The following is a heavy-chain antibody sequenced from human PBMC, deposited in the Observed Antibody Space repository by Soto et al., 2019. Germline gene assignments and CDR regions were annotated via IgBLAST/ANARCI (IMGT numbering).Heavy chain of an antibody. CDR3: ARSYCSSTSCSLYYYYGMDV. V-gene: IGHV1-69*13. CDR1: GGTFSSYA. CDR2: IIPIFGTA. J-gene: IGHJ6*02. D-gene: IGHD2-2*01. Sequence: PSVKVSCKASGGTFSSYAISWVRQAPGQGLEWMGGIIPIFGTANYAQKFQGRVTITADESTSTAYMELSSLRSEDTAVYYCARSYCSSTSCSLYYYYGMDVWAQGTTVPVS.